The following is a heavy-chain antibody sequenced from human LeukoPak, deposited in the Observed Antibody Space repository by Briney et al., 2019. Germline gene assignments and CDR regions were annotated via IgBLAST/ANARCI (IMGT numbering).Heavy chain of an antibody. CDR2: ISNSGSTI. V-gene: IGHV3-48*01. J-gene: IGHJ4*02. CDR1: GFTFSSYI. Sequence: GGSLRLSCAASGFTFSSYIMNWVRQAPGKGLEWLSYISNSGSTIYYADSVKGRFSTSRDNAKNSLWLQMSSLRAEDTAVYYCARGRGSCSGGTCYVDFWGQGTLVTVSS. D-gene: IGHD2-15*01. CDR3: ARGRGSCSGGTCYVDF.